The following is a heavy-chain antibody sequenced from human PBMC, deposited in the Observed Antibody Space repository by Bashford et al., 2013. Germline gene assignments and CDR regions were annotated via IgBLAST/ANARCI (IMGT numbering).Heavy chain of an antibody. Sequence: GGSLRLSCVASGFTFTRYDMSWVRQAPGKGPEWVSAISASGVSTFYADSVKGRFTISRDNSKNTVYLQMNSLRAEDTATYYCAKDNVVVSADSYYYGMDVWGQGTTVTVSS. V-gene: IGHV3-23*01. D-gene: IGHD2-2*01. CDR1: GFTFTRYD. J-gene: IGHJ6*02. CDR2: ISASGVST. CDR3: AKDNVVVSADSYYYGMDV.